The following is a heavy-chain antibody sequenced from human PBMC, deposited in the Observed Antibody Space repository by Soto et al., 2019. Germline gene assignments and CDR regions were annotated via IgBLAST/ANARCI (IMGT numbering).Heavy chain of an antibody. J-gene: IGHJ4*02. D-gene: IGHD7-27*01. CDR3: ASHLRHSNWGGGYFDY. CDR1: GGSISSNNYY. CDR2: MSYSRST. V-gene: IGHV4-39*02. Sequence: QLQLQESGPGLVKPSETLSLTCFVSGGSISSNNYYWGWIRQPPGKVLEWIGSMSYSRSTYYNPSLKSRVTISAGTSKNHFSLKLTSVTAADTAVYYCASHLRHSNWGGGYFDYWGQGPLVTVSS.